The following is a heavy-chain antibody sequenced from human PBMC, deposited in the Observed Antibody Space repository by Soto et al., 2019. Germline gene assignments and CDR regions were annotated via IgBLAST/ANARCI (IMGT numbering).Heavy chain of an antibody. CDR3: AKGFCSSTRCLTYSYMDV. D-gene: IGHD2-2*01. V-gene: IGHV3-48*04. CDR2: ISSSSSTI. CDR1: GFTFSSYS. J-gene: IGHJ6*03. Sequence: GGSLRLSWAASGFTFSSYSMNWVRQAPGKGLEWVSYISSSSSTIYYADSAKGRFTISRDNAKNSLYLQMNSLRAEDTTLYYCAKGFCSSTRCLTYSYMDVWGKGTTVTVSS.